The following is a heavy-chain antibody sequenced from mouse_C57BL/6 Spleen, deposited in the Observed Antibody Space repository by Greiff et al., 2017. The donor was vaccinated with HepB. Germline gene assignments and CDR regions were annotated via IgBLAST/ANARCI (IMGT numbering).Heavy chain of an antibody. V-gene: IGHV1-64*01. CDR2: IHPKSGST. J-gene: IGHJ3*01. CDR1: GYTFTSYW. CDR3: ARRESNYVAWFAD. Sequence: QVQLQQPGAELVKPGASVKLSCKASGYTFTSYWMHWVKQRPGQGLEWIGMIHPKSGSTNYNEKFKSKATLTVDKSSSTAYMQLSSLTSEDSAVYYCARRESNYVAWFADWGQGTLVTLSA. D-gene: IGHD2-5*01.